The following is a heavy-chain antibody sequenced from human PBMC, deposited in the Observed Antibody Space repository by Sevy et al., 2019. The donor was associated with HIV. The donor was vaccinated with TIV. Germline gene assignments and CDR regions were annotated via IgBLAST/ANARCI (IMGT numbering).Heavy chain of an antibody. CDR3: ATGRQGATYGY. V-gene: IGHV3-30*03. J-gene: IGHJ4*02. Sequence: GGSLRLSCAASGFNFRIYAMHWVRQAPGKGLEWVAVISYDGSDKFYAESVKGRFTISIDNSKNMVFLQLNSLRGDDTAVYYCATGRQGATYGYWGQGTPVTVSS. CDR2: ISYDGSDK. CDR1: GFNFRIYA. D-gene: IGHD1-26*01.